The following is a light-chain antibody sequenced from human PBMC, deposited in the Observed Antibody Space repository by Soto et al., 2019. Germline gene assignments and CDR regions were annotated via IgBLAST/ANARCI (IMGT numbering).Light chain of an antibody. J-gene: IGLJ2*01. CDR1: SSNIGAGYD. CDR3: QSFDSSLSGSV. CDR2: GNI. V-gene: IGLV1-40*01. Sequence: QSVLTQPPSASGAPGQRVTISCTGSSSNIGAGYDVQWYQQLPGTAPKLLIYGNINRPSGVPDRFSGSKSGTSASLAITGLQAEDEADYYCQSFDSSLSGSVFGGGTQLTVL.